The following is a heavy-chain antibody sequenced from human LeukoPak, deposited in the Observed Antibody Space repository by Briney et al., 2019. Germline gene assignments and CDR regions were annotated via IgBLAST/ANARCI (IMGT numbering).Heavy chain of an antibody. V-gene: IGHV3-23*01. Sequence: PGGSLRLSCAASGFTFISYAMTGVRQAPGKGLEWFSTISGAARSTNYADSVKGRFTISRDNSKNTVYLQMDSLRAEDTAVYYCAKGQHIVVVTAGVDYWGQGTLVTASS. D-gene: IGHD2-21*02. CDR1: GFTFISYA. CDR2: ISGAARST. CDR3: AKGQHIVVVTAGVDY. J-gene: IGHJ4*02.